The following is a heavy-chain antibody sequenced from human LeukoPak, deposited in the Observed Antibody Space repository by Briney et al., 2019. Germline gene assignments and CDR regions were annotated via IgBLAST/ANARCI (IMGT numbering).Heavy chain of an antibody. CDR1: GYTFTGYY. V-gene: IGHV1-2*02. CDR3: ARGNRRDSGSYYRGSFDY. CDR2: INPNSGGT. Sequence: VASVKVSCKASGYTFTGYYMHWVRQAPGQGLEWMGWINPNSGGTNYAQKFQGRVTMTRDTSISTAYMELSRLRSDDTAVYYCARGNRRDSGSYYRGSFDYWGQGTLVTVSS. J-gene: IGHJ4*02. D-gene: IGHD1-26*01.